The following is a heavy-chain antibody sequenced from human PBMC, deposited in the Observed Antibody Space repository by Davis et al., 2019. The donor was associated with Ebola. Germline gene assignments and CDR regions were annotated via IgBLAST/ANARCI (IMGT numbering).Heavy chain of an antibody. CDR2: IVVGSGNT. CDR3: AAVRLTMIVDYGMDV. D-gene: IGHD3-22*01. V-gene: IGHV1-58*02. CDR1: GFTFTSSA. J-gene: IGHJ6*02. Sequence: SVKVSCKASGFTFTSSAMQWVRQARGQRLEWIGWIVVGSGNTNYAQKFQERVTITRDMSTSTAYMELSSLRSEDTAVYYCAAVRLTMIVDYGMDVWGQGTTVTVSS.